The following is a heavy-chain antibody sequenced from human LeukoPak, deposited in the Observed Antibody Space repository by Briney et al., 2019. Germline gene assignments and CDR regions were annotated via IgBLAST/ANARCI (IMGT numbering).Heavy chain of an antibody. J-gene: IGHJ6*03. CDR2: IYYSGST. CDR3: AREGYGDYLGGYYYYMDV. CDR1: GGSISSYY. V-gene: IGHV4-59*01. Sequence: SETLSLTCTVSGGSISSYYWSWIRQPPGKGLEWIGYIYYSGSTNYNPSLKSRVTISVDTSKNQFSLKLSSVTAADTAVHYCAREGYGDYLGGYYYYMDVWGKGTTVTVSS. D-gene: IGHD4-17*01.